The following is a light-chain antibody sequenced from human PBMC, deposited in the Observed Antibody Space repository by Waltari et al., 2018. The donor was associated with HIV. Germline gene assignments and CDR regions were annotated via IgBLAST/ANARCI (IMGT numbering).Light chain of an antibody. CDR3: CSYTVNSTGV. Sequence: QSALTQPASVSGSPGQSIAISSTGTSGDIGTYKYVSWYQQHTGKVPKLIIYDVNVRPSGVSDRFSGSKSGNTATLTISGLHSDDEADYYCCSYTVNSTGVFGAGTKITV. CDR2: DVN. J-gene: IGLJ1*01. V-gene: IGLV2-14*03. CDR1: SGDIGTYKY.